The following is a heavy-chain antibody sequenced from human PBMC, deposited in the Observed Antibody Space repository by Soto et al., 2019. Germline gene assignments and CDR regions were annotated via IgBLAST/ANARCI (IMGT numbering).Heavy chain of an antibody. CDR2: IYSGGST. J-gene: IGHJ4*02. V-gene: IGHV3-66*01. Sequence: GGSLRLSCAASGFTVSSNYMSWVRQAPGKGLEWVSVIYSGGSTYYADSVKGRFTISRDNSKNTLYLQMNSLRAEDTAVYYCASIQWGSSRQIDYWGQGTLVTVSS. D-gene: IGHD6-13*01. CDR3: ASIQWGSSRQIDY. CDR1: GFTVSSNY.